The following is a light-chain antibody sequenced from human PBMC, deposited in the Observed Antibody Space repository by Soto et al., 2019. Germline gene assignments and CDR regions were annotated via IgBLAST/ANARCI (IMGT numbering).Light chain of an antibody. CDR2: RAS. V-gene: IGKV3-15*01. CDR1: QSVRDN. J-gene: IGKJ5*01. CDR3: QHYNFWPHT. Sequence: EILLTQSPATLAVSPGEGATLSGRASQSVRDNLAWYQQKPGQAPRLLIYRASTRATGVPARFSGSGSGTEFTLTISRLQPEDVSVYFCQHYNFWPHTFGQGTRLEIK.